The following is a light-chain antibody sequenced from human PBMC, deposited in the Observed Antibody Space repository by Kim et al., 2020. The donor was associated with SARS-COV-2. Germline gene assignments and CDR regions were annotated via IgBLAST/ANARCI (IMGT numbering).Light chain of an antibody. CDR1: SSDVGSYNL. V-gene: IGLV2-23*02. CDR2: EVS. CDR3: CSYAGSRTVV. J-gene: IGLJ2*01. Sequence: HSALTQPASVSGSPGQSITISCTGTSSDVGSYNLVSWYQQHPGKAPQLMIYEVSKRPSGVSNRFSGSKSGNTASLTISGLPDEDEAAYYCCSYAGSRTVVFGGWTQLTVL.